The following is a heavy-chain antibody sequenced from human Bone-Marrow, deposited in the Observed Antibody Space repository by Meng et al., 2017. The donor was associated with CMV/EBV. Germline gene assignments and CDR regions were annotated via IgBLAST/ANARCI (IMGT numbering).Heavy chain of an antibody. CDR3: ARGLAAMG. J-gene: IGHJ4*02. D-gene: IGHD2-2*01. V-gene: IGHV4-59*01. CDR2: IYYSGST. Sequence: SEPLSLTCTVSGGSISSYYWSWIRQPPGKGLEWIGYIYYSGSTNYNPSLKSRVTISVDTSKNQFSLKLSSVTAADTAVYYCARGLAAMGWGQGTLVTVSS. CDR1: GGSISSYY.